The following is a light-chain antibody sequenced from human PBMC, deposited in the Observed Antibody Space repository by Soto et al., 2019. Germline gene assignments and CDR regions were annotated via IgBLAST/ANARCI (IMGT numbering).Light chain of an antibody. CDR1: QTISSW. J-gene: IGKJ1*01. V-gene: IGKV1-5*01. CDR2: DAS. CDR3: QQYNAYSRM. Sequence: DIQMTQSPSTLSGSVGDRVTITCRASQTISSWLAWYQQKPGKAPKLLIYDASSLESGVPSRFSGSGSGTEFTLTISSLQPDDLATYYCQQYNAYSRMFGQGTKVDI.